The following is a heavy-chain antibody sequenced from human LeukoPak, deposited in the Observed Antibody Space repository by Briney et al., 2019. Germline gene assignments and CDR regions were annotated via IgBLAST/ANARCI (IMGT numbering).Heavy chain of an antibody. J-gene: IGHJ4*02. CDR2: TYYRSKWYN. Sequence: SQTLSLTCAISGDSVSSNSAAWNWIRQSPSRGLEWLGRTYYRSKWYNDYAVSVKSRITINPDTSKNQFSLQLNSVTPEDTAVYYCARSPSIVVVPAAMRGYSYGYLDYWGQGTLVTVSS. V-gene: IGHV6-1*01. CDR1: GDSVSSNSAA. D-gene: IGHD2-2*01. CDR3: ARSPSIVVVPAAMRGYSYGYLDY.